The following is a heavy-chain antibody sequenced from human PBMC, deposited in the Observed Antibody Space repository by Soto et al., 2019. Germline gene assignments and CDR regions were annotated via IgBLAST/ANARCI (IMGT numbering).Heavy chain of an antibody. J-gene: IGHJ6*02. CDR2: IYPVDSDT. V-gene: IGHV5-51*01. D-gene: IGHD3-10*01. CDR1: GYKFSTYW. Sequence: GESLKISCHGGGYKFSTYWIAWVRQMPGKGLEWMGIIYPVDSDTTYSPSFQGQVTISADKSNSTAYLQWSSLKAPDSATYYCARLSRDYGSGSYYSYGMDVWGQGNTVTVSS. CDR3: ARLSRDYGSGSYYSYGMDV.